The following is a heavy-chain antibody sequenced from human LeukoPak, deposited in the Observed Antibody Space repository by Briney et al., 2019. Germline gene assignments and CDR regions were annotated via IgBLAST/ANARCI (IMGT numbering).Heavy chain of an antibody. D-gene: IGHD3-3*01. CDR1: GFTFSDYY. J-gene: IGHJ6*02. CDR2: ISSSGSTI. Sequence: PGGSLRLSCAASGFTFSDYYMSWIRQAPGKGLEWVSYISSSGSTIYYADSVKGRFTISRDNAKNSLYLQMNSLRAEDTAVYYCAREVRFLEWLSDTCYYYGMDVWGQGTTVTVSS. CDR3: AREVRFLEWLSDTCYYYGMDV. V-gene: IGHV3-11*01.